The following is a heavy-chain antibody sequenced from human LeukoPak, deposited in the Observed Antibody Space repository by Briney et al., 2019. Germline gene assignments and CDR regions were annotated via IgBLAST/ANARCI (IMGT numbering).Heavy chain of an antibody. CDR3: GRHVVGSGTVFDV. Sequence: SETLSLTCTVSGGSISPHLWSWIRQSPGKGLEWIAYIQYSGNTHYNPSLESRVTISVDTSKNQVSLKLISVTAADTAVYYRGRHVVGSGTVFDVWGQGTLVTVSS. CDR2: IQYSGNT. J-gene: IGHJ4*02. CDR1: GGSISPHL. D-gene: IGHD2-2*01. V-gene: IGHV4-59*08.